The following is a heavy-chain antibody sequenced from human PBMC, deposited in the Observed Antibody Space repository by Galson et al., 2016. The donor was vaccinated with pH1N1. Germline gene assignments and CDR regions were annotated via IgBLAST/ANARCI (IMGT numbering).Heavy chain of an antibody. CDR2: IYYSGST. V-gene: IGHV4-59*01. D-gene: IGHD2-2*01. Sequence: SETLSLTCTVSGGSISSYYWSWIRQPPGKGLEWIGYIYYSGSTNYNPSLKSRVTISVDTSKNQFSLKLSSVTAEDTAVYYCARLDIVVGEHWYSGMDVWGQGTTVTVS. CDR3: ARLDIVVGEHWYSGMDV. J-gene: IGHJ6*02. CDR1: GGSISSYY.